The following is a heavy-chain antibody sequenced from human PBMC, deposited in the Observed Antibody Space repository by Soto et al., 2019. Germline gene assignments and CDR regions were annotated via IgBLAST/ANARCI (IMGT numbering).Heavy chain of an antibody. Sequence: GESLKISCKGSGYSFTSYWIGWVRQMPGKGLEWMGIIYPGDSDTRYSPSFQGQVTISADKSISTAYLQWSSLKASGTAMYYCARIISGGSYYDAFDIWGQGTMVTVSS. J-gene: IGHJ3*02. CDR3: ARIISGGSYYDAFDI. CDR1: GYSFTSYW. CDR2: IYPGDSDT. D-gene: IGHD1-26*01. V-gene: IGHV5-51*01.